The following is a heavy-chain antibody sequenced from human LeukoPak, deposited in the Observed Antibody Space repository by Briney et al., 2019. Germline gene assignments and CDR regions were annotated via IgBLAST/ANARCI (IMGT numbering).Heavy chain of an antibody. J-gene: IGHJ4*02. CDR2: IIPILGIA. D-gene: IGHD4-11*01. Sequence: SSVKVSCKASGGTXSSYAISWVRQAPGRGLEWMGRIIPILGIANYAQKFQGRVTITADKSTSTAYMELSSLRSEDTAVYYCARWYNDYSKESRKYYFDYWGQGTLVTVSS. CDR1: GGTXSSYA. CDR3: ARWYNDYSKESRKYYFDY. V-gene: IGHV1-69*04.